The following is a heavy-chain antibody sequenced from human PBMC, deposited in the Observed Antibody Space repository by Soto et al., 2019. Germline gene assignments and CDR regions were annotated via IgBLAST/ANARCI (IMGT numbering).Heavy chain of an antibody. J-gene: IGHJ5*02. CDR3: AIVWGWSNWFDP. Sequence: GGSLRLSCAASGFTFSSYAMSWVRQAPGKGLEWVSAISGSGGSTYYADSVKGRFTISRDNSKNTLYLQMNSLRAEDTAVYYCAIVWGWSNWFDPWGQGTLVTVSS. CDR1: GFTFSSYA. D-gene: IGHD6-19*01. CDR2: ISGSGGST. V-gene: IGHV3-23*01.